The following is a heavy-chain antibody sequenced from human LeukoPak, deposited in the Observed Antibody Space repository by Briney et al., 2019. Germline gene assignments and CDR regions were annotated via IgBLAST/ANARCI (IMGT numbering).Heavy chain of an antibody. Sequence: GGSLRLSCAASGFIFTDYSMNWVRQAPGKGLEWVSYIDRSSNNIYYPDSVKGRFTISRDNAKNSLYLQMNSLKEEDTAVHYCAREYYCGSSGKGFDYWGQGTLVTVSS. J-gene: IGHJ4*02. D-gene: IGHD3-10*01. CDR3: AREYYCGSSGKGFDY. V-gene: IGHV3-48*02. CDR2: IDRSSNNI. CDR1: GFIFTDYS.